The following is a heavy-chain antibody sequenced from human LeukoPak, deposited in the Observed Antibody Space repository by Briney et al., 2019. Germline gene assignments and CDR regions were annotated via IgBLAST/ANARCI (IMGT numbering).Heavy chain of an antibody. CDR3: ARLHGSGSYYKNWFDP. J-gene: IGHJ5*02. D-gene: IGHD3-10*01. CDR1: GYSFTNYW. Sequence: GESLKISCKGSGYSFTNYWIGWVRQMPGKGLEWMGIIYPGDSDTRYSPSFQGQVTISADKSISTAYLQWSSLKASDTAMYYCARLHGSGSYYKNWFDPWGQGTLVTVSS. V-gene: IGHV5-51*01. CDR2: IYPGDSDT.